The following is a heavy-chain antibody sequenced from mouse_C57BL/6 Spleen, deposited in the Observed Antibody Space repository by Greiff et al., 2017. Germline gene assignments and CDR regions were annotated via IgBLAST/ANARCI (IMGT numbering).Heavy chain of an antibody. CDR2: ISSGSSTI. V-gene: IGHV5-17*01. J-gene: IGHJ3*01. CDR1: GFTFSDSG. Sequence: EVKLVESGGGLVKPGGSLKLSCAASGFTFSDSGMHWVRQAPEKGLEWVAYISSGSSTIYYADPVKGRFTISRDNAKNTLFLQMTSLRSEDTAMYYCARSSTGYTWFAYWGQGTLGTVSA. CDR3: ARSSTGYTWFAY. D-gene: IGHD3-2*02.